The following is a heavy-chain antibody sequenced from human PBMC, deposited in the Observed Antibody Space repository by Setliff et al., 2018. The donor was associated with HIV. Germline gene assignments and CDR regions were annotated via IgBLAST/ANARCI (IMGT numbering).Heavy chain of an antibody. D-gene: IGHD6-19*01. Sequence: GGSLRLSCAVSGFTFISYGMYWVRQAPGKGLEWVAFIRNDGSDKHYVDSVKGRFTISRDNSKNTLYLQMNSLRAEDTAVYYCAMSPYSSGLFDYWGQGTLVTVS. CDR1: GFTFISYG. V-gene: IGHV3-30*02. CDR3: AMSPYSSGLFDY. J-gene: IGHJ4*02. CDR2: IRNDGSDK.